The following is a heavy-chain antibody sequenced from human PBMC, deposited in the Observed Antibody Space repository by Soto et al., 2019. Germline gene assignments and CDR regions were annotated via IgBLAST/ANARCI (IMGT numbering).Heavy chain of an antibody. D-gene: IGHD2-15*01. V-gene: IGHV4-59*01. CDR3: ARASGCSGDSCAFDP. CDR2: IYYSGST. J-gene: IGHJ5*02. Sequence: PSETLSLTCTVSGGSISSYYWSWIRQPPGKGLEWIGYIYYSGSTNYNPSLKSRVTISVDTSKNQFSLKLSSVTAADTAVYYCARASGCSGDSCAFDPWGQRTPVTVSS. CDR1: GGSISSYY.